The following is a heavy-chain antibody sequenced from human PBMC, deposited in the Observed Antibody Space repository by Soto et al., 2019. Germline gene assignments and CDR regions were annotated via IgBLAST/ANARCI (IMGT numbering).Heavy chain of an antibody. J-gene: IGHJ6*03. CDR2: IWYDGSNK. Sequence: GGSLRLSCAASGFTFSSYGMHWVRQAPGKGLEWVAVIWYDGSNKYYADSVKGRFTISRDNSKNTLYLQMNSLRAEDTAVYYCARFGRDIVVVPTNYYYYYYMDVWGKGTTVTVSS. CDR1: GFTFSSYG. V-gene: IGHV3-33*01. CDR3: ARFGRDIVVVPTNYYYYYYMDV. D-gene: IGHD2-2*01.